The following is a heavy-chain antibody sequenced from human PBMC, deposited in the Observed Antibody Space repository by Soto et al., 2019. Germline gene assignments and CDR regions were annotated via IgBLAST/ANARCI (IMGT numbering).Heavy chain of an antibody. CDR1: GGSISSSSYY. J-gene: IGHJ4*02. Sequence: SETLSLTCTVSGGSISSSSYYWGWIRQPPGKGLEWIGSIYYSGSTYYNPSLKSRVTISVDTSKNQFSLKLSSVTAADTAVYYCARHSSGWYYFDYWGQGTLVTGSS. CDR2: IYYSGST. CDR3: ARHSSGWYYFDY. V-gene: IGHV4-39*01. D-gene: IGHD6-19*01.